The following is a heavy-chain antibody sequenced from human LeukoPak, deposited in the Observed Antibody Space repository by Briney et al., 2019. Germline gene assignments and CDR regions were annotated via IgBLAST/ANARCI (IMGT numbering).Heavy chain of an antibody. CDR1: GFTFSSYS. D-gene: IGHD1-26*01. CDR2: ISSSTI. J-gene: IGHJ4*02. V-gene: IGHV3-48*01. Sequence: GGSLRLSCAASGFTFSSYSMNWVRQAPGKGLEWVSYISSSTIYYADSVKGRFTISRDNAKNSLYLQMNSLRAEDTAVYYCASGVGATIWGQGTLVTVSS. CDR3: ASGVGATI.